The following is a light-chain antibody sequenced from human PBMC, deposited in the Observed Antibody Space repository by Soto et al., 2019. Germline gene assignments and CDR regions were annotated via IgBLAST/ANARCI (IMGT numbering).Light chain of an antibody. CDR1: QSVSSSY. V-gene: IGKV3-20*01. J-gene: IGKJ2*03. Sequence: EIVLTQSPGTLSLSPGERATLSCRAGQSVSSSYFAWYQQKPGQTPRLLIYGESSRATGIPDRFSGSGSGTYFSLSISRVEAEDFALYYCQHYGSSPYSFGQGTKLEIK. CDR3: QHYGSSPYS. CDR2: GES.